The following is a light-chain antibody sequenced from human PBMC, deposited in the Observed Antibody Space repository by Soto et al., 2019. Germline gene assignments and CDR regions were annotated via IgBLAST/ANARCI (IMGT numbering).Light chain of an antibody. V-gene: IGKV3-15*01. CDR2: GAC. Sequence: EIVMTQSPATLSVSPGERATLSCRASQSVSSNLAWYQQKPGQAPRLLIYGACTRATVIPARFSGSWSGTEFTLTISSLQSEDFAVYYVQQYNNWPPRTFGQGTQVEIK. J-gene: IGKJ1*01. CDR1: QSVSSN. CDR3: QQYNNWPPRT.